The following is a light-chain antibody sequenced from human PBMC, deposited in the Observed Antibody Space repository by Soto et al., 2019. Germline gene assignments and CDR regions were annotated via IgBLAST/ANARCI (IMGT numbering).Light chain of an antibody. Sequence: EIVLTQSPGTLSLSPGERATLSCRASQSVSSKLAWYQQKPGQAPRLLIYGASTRATGIPARFSGSGSGTEFTLTISSLQSEDFATYYCQQLRMYPITFGQGTRLEIK. V-gene: IGKV3-15*01. CDR1: QSVSSK. CDR2: GAS. J-gene: IGKJ5*01. CDR3: QQLRMYPIT.